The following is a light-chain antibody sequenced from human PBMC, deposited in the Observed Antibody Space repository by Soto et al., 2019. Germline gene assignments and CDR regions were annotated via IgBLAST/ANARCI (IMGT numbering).Light chain of an antibody. CDR1: SSDVGTYNY. CDR3: TSYTRDTALV. V-gene: IGLV2-14*01. J-gene: IGLJ1*01. Sequence: QSVLTQPASVSGSPGQSIAISCTGTSSDVGTYNYVSWYQHHPGKAPKLIIYEVSNRPSGVSNRFSGSKSGSTASLTISGLQAEDEADYHCTSYTRDTALVFGTGTKGTGL. CDR2: EVS.